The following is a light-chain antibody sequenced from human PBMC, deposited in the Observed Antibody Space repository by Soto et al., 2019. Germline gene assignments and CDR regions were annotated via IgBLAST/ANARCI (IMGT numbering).Light chain of an antibody. CDR2: EVS. CDR3: TSFTTTSIWV. J-gene: IGLJ3*02. V-gene: IGLV2-14*01. CDR1: SSDIGVYNY. Sequence: QSALTQPASVSGSPGQSITISCTGTSSDIGVYNYVSWYQQHPGKAPKLMICEVSNRPSGVPSRFSGSKSGNTASLTISGLRAEDEADYYCTSFTTTSIWVFGGGTKVTVL.